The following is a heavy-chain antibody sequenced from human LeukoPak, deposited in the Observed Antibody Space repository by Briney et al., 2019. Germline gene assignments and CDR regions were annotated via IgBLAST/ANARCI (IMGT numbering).Heavy chain of an antibody. CDR3: ARGGGYCSSTSCPRIRPYYYYYMDV. V-gene: IGHV4-59*01. CDR2: IYYSGST. D-gene: IGHD2-2*01. CDR1: GGSISSYY. J-gene: IGHJ6*03. Sequence: SETLSLTCTVPGGSISSYYWSWIRQPPGKGLEWIGYIYYSGSTNYNPSLKSRVTISVDTSKNQFSLKMSSVNAAETAVYYCARGGGYCSSTSCPRIRPYYYYYMDVWGKGTTVTVSS.